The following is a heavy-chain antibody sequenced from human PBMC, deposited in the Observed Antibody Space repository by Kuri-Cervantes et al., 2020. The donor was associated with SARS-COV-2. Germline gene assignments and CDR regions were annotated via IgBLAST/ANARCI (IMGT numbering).Heavy chain of an antibody. J-gene: IGHJ3*02. CDR1: GYSISSGYY. CDR2: IYHNGST. D-gene: IGHD3-10*01. V-gene: IGHV4-38-2*01. CDR3: ARNLVWFGELLYPPAGAFDI. Sequence: SETLSLTCAVSGYSISSGYYWGWVRQPPGKGLEWIGSIYHNGSTYYNPSLKSRVTISVDTSKNQFSLKLSSVTAADTAVYYCARNLVWFGELLYPPAGAFDIWGQGTMVTVSS.